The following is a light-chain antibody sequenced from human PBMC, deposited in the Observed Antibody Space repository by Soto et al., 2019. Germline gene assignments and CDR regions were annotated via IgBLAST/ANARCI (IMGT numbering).Light chain of an antibody. CDR2: GNS. Sequence: QSVLTQPPSVSGAPGQRVTISCSGSSSNIGAGYDVNWYRQLPGTAPKLLIYGNSDRPSGVPDRFSGSKSGTSASLAITGLXAEDEADYFCQSYDRSLRTYVFGTGTKVTVL. V-gene: IGLV1-40*01. CDR3: QSYDRSLRTYV. CDR1: SSNIGAGYD. J-gene: IGLJ1*01.